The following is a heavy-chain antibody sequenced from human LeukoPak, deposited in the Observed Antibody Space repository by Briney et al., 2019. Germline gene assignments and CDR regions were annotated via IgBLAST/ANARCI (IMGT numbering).Heavy chain of an antibody. V-gene: IGHV1-18*01. CDR1: GYTFTSYG. CDR2: ISAYNGNT. CDR3: ARRRITMVRGGNYYYYMDV. J-gene: IGHJ6*03. Sequence: GASVKVSCKASGYTFTSYGISWVRQAPGQGLEWMGWISAYNGNTNYAQKLQGRVTMTTDTSTSTAYMELRSLRSDDTAVYYCARRRITMVRGGNYYYYMDVWGKGTTVTISS. D-gene: IGHD3-10*01.